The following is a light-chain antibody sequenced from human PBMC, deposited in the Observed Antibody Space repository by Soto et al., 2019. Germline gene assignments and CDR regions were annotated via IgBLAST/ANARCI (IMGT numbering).Light chain of an antibody. CDR2: DAS. CDR3: QQRSNWPRIFT. CDR1: QSVSSY. V-gene: IGKV3-11*01. Sequence: EIVLTQSPATLSLSPGERATLSCRASQSVSSYLAWYQQKPGQAPRLLIYDASNRATGIPARFSGSGSGTDFTLTISSLEPEDFAVSSCQQRSNWPRIFTFGPGTKVDIK. J-gene: IGKJ3*01.